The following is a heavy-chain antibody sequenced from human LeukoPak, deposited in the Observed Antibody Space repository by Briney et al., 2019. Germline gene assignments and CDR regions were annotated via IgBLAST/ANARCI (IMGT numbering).Heavy chain of an antibody. V-gene: IGHV4-59*01. J-gene: IGHJ3*02. CDR2: IYYSGST. CDR1: GGSISSYY. D-gene: IGHD3-10*01. CDR3: AREGSEVLLWFGESHDAFDI. Sequence: SETLSLTCTDSGGSISSYYWSWIRQPPGKGLEWIGYIYYSGSTNYNPSLKSRVTISVDTSKNQFSLKLSSVTAAGTAVYYCAREGSEVLLWFGESHDAFDIWGQGTMVTVSS.